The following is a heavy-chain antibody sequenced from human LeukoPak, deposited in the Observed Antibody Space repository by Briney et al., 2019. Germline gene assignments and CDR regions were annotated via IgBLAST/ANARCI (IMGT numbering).Heavy chain of an antibody. Sequence: ASVPDSCKTSGYTLTGHYMHWVRQAPGQGLEGMGWIDPNGGCTKYAQKFQGRITMTRDTSITTVYMELSSLRSDDTAVYFCARDPTYYDFLTAYSANNWFDPWGQGTLVTVSS. CDR3: ARDPTYYDFLTAYSANNWFDP. V-gene: IGHV1-2*02. CDR1: GYTLTGHY. J-gene: IGHJ5*02. D-gene: IGHD3-9*01. CDR2: IDPNGGCT.